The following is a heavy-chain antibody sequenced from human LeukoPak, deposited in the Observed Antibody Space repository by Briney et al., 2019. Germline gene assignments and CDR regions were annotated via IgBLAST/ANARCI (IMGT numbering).Heavy chain of an antibody. V-gene: IGHV1-18*04. D-gene: IGHD6-19*01. CDR1: AYTFTDYG. CDR3: ARTSGWYYFDY. J-gene: IGHJ4*02. Sequence: GASVKVSCKASAYTFTDYGISWVRQAPGQGLQWMGWISPYNGDTNYAQNLQGRVAMTTDTSTSTAYMELTSLRSDDTAFYYCARTSGWYYFDYWGQGTLVTVSS. CDR2: ISPYNGDT.